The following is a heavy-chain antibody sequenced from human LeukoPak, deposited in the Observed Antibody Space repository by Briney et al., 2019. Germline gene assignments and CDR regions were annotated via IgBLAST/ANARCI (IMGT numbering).Heavy chain of an antibody. CDR2: ISSNGGST. CDR3: ARDSRGSYYYFDY. V-gene: IGHV3-64*01. D-gene: IGHD1-26*01. CDR1: GFTFSSYA. Sequence: GSLRLSCAASGFTFSSYAMHWVRQAPGKGLEYVSAISSNGGSTYYANSVKGRFTISRDNSKNTLYLQMGSLRAEDMAVYYCARDSRGSYYYFDYWGQGTLVTVSS. J-gene: IGHJ4*02.